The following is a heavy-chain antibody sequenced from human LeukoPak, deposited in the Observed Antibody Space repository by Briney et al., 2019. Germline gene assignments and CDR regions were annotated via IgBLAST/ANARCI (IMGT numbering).Heavy chain of an antibody. D-gene: IGHD1-14*01. J-gene: IGHJ6*03. CDR2: IRSKAYGGTT. V-gene: IGHV3-49*03. CDR3: TRAPVGRRGGNRYMDV. Sequence: PGGSLRLSCTASGFTFGDYAMSWFHQAPGKGLEWVGFIRSKAYGGTTEYAASVKGRFTISRDDSKSIAYLQMNSLKTEDTAVYYCTRAPVGRRGGNRYMDVWGKGTTVTVSS. CDR1: GFTFGDYA.